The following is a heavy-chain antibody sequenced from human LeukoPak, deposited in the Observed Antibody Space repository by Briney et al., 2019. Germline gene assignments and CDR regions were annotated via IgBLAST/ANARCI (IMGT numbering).Heavy chain of an antibody. J-gene: IGHJ4*02. CDR2: IYPGDSDT. D-gene: IGHD5-18*01. V-gene: IGHV5-51*01. CDR3: TIRAYSYEYFDF. Sequence: GESLKISCKGSGYSFTSYWIGWVRQMPGKGLEWMGIIYPGDSDTRYSPSFQGQVTISVDKSISTAYLQWSSLKASNTAIYYCTIRAYSYEYFDFWGQGTLVTVSS. CDR1: GYSFTSYW.